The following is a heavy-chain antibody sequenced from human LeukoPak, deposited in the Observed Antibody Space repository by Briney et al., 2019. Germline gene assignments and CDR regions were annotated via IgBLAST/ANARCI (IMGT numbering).Heavy chain of an antibody. CDR2: IYYSGST. D-gene: IGHD3-22*01. CDR1: GGSISSYY. CDR3: ARGGSAWLLLGYFDY. V-gene: IGHV4-59*01. Sequence: SETLSLTCTVSGGSISSYYWSWIRQPPGKGLEWIGYIYYSGSTKYNPSLKSRVTISVDTSKNQFSLKLSSVTAADTAVYYCARGGSAWLLLGYFDYWGQGTLVTVSS. J-gene: IGHJ4*02.